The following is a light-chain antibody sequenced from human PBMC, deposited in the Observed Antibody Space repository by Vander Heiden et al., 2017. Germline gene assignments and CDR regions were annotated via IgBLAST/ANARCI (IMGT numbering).Light chain of an antibody. CDR3: AAWDDSLNGYV. Sequence: QSVLTQQPSASGTPGQRVTISCSGSSSNIGSNTVNWYQQLPGTAPKLLIYSNNQRPSGVPDRFSGSKSGTSASLAISWLQSEDEADYYCAAWDDSLNGYVFGTGTKVTVL. J-gene: IGLJ1*01. CDR1: SSNIGSNT. V-gene: IGLV1-44*01. CDR2: SNN.